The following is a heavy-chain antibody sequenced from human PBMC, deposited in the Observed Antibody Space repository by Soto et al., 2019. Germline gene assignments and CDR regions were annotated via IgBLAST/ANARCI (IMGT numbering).Heavy chain of an antibody. D-gene: IGHD6-13*01. Sequence: ASVKVSCKASGYTFTGYYIHWVRQAPGQGLEWMGWINPNSGGTNYAQKFQGWVTMTRDTSISTAYMELSRLRSDDTAVYYCARAAAGKVLEYFDYWGQGTLVTVSS. CDR1: GYTFTGYY. J-gene: IGHJ4*02. CDR3: ARAAAGKVLEYFDY. CDR2: INPNSGGT. V-gene: IGHV1-2*04.